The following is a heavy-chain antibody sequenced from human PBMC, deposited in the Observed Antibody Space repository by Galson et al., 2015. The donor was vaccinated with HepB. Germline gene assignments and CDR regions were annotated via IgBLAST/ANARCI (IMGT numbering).Heavy chain of an antibody. Sequence: SLRLSCAASGFTFSSYAMSWVRQAPGKGLEWVSAISGSGGSTYYADSVKGRFTISRDNSKNTLYLQMNSLRAEDTAVYYCARDVSSGWYVFDYWGQGTLVTVSS. V-gene: IGHV3-23*01. J-gene: IGHJ4*02. CDR1: GFTFSSYA. CDR2: ISGSGGST. CDR3: ARDVSSGWYVFDY. D-gene: IGHD6-19*01.